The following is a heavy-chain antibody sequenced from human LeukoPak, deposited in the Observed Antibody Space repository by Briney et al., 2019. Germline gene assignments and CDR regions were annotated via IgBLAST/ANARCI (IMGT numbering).Heavy chain of an antibody. CDR2: IYTSGST. CDR3: ARGYDFWSGYYSSHGMDV. CDR1: GGSISSYY. D-gene: IGHD3-3*01. J-gene: IGHJ6*02. Sequence: SETLSLTCTVSGGSISSYYWSWIRQPAGKGLEWIGRIYTSGSTNYNPSLKSRVTMSVDTPKNQFSLKLSSVTAADTAVYYCARGYDFWSGYYSSHGMDVWGQGTTVTVSS. V-gene: IGHV4-4*07.